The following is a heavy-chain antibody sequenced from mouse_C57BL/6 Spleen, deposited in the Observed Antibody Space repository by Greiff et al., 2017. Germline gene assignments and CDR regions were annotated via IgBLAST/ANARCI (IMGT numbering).Heavy chain of an antibody. J-gene: IGHJ4*01. CDR1: GFTFSSYA. D-gene: IGHD2-1*01. Sequence: EVQRVESGEGLVKPGGSLKLSCAASGFTFSSYAMSWVRQTPEKRLEWVAYISSGGDYIYYADPVKGRFTISRDNTRNTLYLQMSSLKSEDTAMDYCTRDEGGGNSAMDDWGQGTSVTVSS. V-gene: IGHV5-9-1*02. CDR2: ISSGGDYI. CDR3: TRDEGGGNSAMDD.